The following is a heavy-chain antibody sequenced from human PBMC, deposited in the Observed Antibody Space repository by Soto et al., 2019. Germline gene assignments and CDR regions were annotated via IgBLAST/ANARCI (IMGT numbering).Heavy chain of an antibody. CDR2: ISGSGGST. CDR3: AKDLGYSSSSGPNYYYYHYMDV. Sequence: GGSLRLSCAASGFTFSSYAMSWVRQAPGKGLEWVSAISGSGGSTYYADSVKGRFTISTDNSKNTLYLQMNSLRAEDTAVYDCAKDLGYSSSSGPNYYYYHYMDVWGKGTTVTVSS. CDR1: GFTFSSYA. J-gene: IGHJ6*03. V-gene: IGHV3-23*01. D-gene: IGHD6-6*01.